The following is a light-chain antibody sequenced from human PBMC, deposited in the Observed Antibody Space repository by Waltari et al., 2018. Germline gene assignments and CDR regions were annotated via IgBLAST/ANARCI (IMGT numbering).Light chain of an antibody. CDR2: WAS. V-gene: IGKV4-1*01. Sequence: DIVMTQSPDSLAVSLGERATINCKSSQSVLSSSNNKNYLGWYQQNPGRPPNLLVSWASTRESVVPDRFSGSRSGTDFTLTISSLQAEDVAVYYCQQCYNFPYTFGQGTKLEIK. J-gene: IGKJ2*01. CDR1: QSVLSSSNNKNY. CDR3: QQCYNFPYT.